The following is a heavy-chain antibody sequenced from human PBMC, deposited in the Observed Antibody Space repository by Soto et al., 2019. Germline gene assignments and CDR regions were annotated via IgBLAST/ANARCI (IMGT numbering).Heavy chain of an antibody. CDR2: INHNSGGT. CDR3: ARGRAEYYYYAMDV. CDR1: GYTFTGYY. J-gene: IGHJ6*02. V-gene: IGHV1-2*02. D-gene: IGHD6-19*01. Sequence: APVKVSCKASGYTFTGYYMHWVRHPPGQGLEWMGWINHNSGGTNYAQKFPGRVTMTRDTSISTAYMELNSLRAEDTAVDYCARGRAEYYYYAMDVWGRGPTVTVAS.